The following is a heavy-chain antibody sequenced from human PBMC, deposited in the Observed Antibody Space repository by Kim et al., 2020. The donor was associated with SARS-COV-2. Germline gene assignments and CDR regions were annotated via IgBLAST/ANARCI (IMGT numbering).Heavy chain of an antibody. J-gene: IGHJ4*02. CDR3: ATNAGQHPLEYYFDY. D-gene: IGHD6-13*01. V-gene: IGHV1-24*01. CDR1: GYTLTELS. Sequence: ASVKVSCKVSGYTLTELSMHWVRQAPGKGLEWMGGFDPEDGETIYAQKFQGRVTMTEDTSTDTAYMELSSLRSEDTAVYYCATNAGQHPLEYYFDYWGQGTLVTVSS. CDR2: FDPEDGET.